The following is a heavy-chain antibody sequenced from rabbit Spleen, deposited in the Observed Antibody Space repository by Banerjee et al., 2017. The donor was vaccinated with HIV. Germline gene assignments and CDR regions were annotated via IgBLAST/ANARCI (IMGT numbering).Heavy chain of an antibody. D-gene: IGHD1-1*01. Sequence: QSLEESGGDLVKPGASLTLTCTASGFSFSSSYWICWVRQAPGKGLEWIACIYTADNGWTQHASWAQGRFTISKTSSTTVTLQMTSLTAADTATYFCARDTNGLQYDNLWGQGTLVTVS. CDR3: ARDTNGLQYDNL. J-gene: IGHJ4*01. V-gene: IGHV1S40*01. CDR1: GFSFSSSYW. CDR2: IYTADNGWT.